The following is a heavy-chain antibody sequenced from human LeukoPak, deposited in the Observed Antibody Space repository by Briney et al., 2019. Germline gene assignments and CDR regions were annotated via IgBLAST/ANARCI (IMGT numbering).Heavy chain of an antibody. V-gene: IGHV1-69*04. CDR2: IIPILGIA. CDR3: ARAGLRFLADFDY. D-gene: IGHD3-3*01. Sequence: GASVTVSCKASGGTFSSYAISWVRQAPGQGLEWMGRIIPILGIANYAQKFQGRVTITADKSTSTAYMELSSLRSEDTAVYYCARAGLRFLADFDYWGQGTLVTVSS. J-gene: IGHJ4*02. CDR1: GGTFSSYA.